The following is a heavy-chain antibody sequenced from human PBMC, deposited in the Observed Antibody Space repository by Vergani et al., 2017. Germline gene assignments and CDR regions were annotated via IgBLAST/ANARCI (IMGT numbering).Heavy chain of an antibody. D-gene: IGHD3-3*01. CDR3: AKHTYDFWSGSNYMDV. V-gene: IGHV3-23*04. CDR1: GFTFSSYA. J-gene: IGHJ6*03. Sequence: DVHLAESGGGFFQPGGSLRLSCSASGFTFSSYAMSWVRQAPGKGLEWVSAISGSGGSTYYADSVKGRFTISRDNSKNTLYLQMNSLRAEDTAVYYCAKHTYDFWSGSNYMDVWGKGTTVTVSS. CDR2: ISGSGGST.